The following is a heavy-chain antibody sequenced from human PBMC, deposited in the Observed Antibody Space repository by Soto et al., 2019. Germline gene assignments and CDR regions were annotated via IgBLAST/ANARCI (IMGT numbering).Heavy chain of an antibody. CDR2: ISGSGVST. Sequence: SLRPSCAASEFTFSSYAMTWVRQAPGKGLEWVSAISGSGVSTYYADSVKGRFTISRDNSKNTLYLQMNSLRAEDTAVYYCAKDRLKLAPHYFDYWGQGTLVTVSS. D-gene: IGHD6-13*01. CDR1: EFTFSSYA. J-gene: IGHJ4*02. CDR3: AKDRLKLAPHYFDY. V-gene: IGHV3-23*01.